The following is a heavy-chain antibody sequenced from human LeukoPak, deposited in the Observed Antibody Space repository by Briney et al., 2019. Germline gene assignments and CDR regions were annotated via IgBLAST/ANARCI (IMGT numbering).Heavy chain of an antibody. CDR2: IYYSGST. D-gene: IGHD3-16*01. V-gene: IGHV4-39*01. CDR1: GGSISSSSDY. J-gene: IGHJ3*02. CDR3: ARGGAFHAFDI. Sequence: SETLSLTCTVSGGSISSSSDYWGWIRQPPGKGLEWIGSIYYSGSTYYNPSLKSRVTISIDPSKNQFSLRLTAVTAADTAVYYFARGGAFHAFDIWGQGTMVTVSS.